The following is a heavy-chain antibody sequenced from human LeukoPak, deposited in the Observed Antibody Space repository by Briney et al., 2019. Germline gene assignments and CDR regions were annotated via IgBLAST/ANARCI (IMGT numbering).Heavy chain of an antibody. Sequence: ASVKVSCKASGYTFTSYGINWVRQAPGQGLEWMGWSSAYNGNTNYAQRFQGRVTMTTDTSTSTAYMELRSLRSDDTAVYYCARDPGGSPGDAFDIWGQGTMVTVSS. CDR3: ARDPGGSPGDAFDI. CDR1: GYTFTSYG. V-gene: IGHV1-18*01. D-gene: IGHD1-26*01. J-gene: IGHJ3*02. CDR2: SSAYNGNT.